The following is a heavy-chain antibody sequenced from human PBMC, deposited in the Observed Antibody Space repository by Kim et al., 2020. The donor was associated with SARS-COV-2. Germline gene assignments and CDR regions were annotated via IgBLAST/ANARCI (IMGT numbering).Heavy chain of an antibody. V-gene: IGHV3-30*18. J-gene: IGHJ3*02. CDR1: GFTFSSYG. CDR2: ISYDGSNK. Sequence: GGSLRLSCAASGFTFSSYGMHWVRQAPGKGLEWVAVISYDGSNKYYADSVKGRFTISRDNSKNTLYLQMNSLRAEDTAVYYCAKDTAVEVFPDAFDIWGQGTMVTVSS. CDR3: AKDTAVEVFPDAFDI. D-gene: IGHD2-21*02.